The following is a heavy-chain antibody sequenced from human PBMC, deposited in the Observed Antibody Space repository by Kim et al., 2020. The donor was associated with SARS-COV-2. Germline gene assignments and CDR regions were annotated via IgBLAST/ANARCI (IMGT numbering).Heavy chain of an antibody. J-gene: IGHJ4*02. CDR1: GFTFSSYG. V-gene: IGHV3-30*18. Sequence: GGSLRLSCAASGFTFSSYGMHWVRQAPGKGLEWVAVISYDGSNKYYADSVKGRFTISRDNSKNTLYLQMNSLRAEDTAVYYCAKDKGLPDWLSYFDYWGQGTLVTVSS. CDR2: ISYDGSNK. D-gene: IGHD3-9*01. CDR3: AKDKGLPDWLSYFDY.